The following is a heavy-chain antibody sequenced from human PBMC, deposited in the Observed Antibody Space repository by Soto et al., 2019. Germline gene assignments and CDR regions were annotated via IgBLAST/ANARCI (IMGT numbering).Heavy chain of an antibody. V-gene: IGHV3-30-3*01. CDR2: ISYDGSNK. Sequence: GGSLRLSCAASGFTFSSYAMHWVRQAPGKGLEWVAVISYDGSNKYYADSVKGRFTISRDNSKNTLYLQMNSLRAEDTAVYYCARDLVSGYYYGMDVWGQGTTVTVSS. CDR1: GFTFSSYA. J-gene: IGHJ6*02. CDR3: ARDLVSGYYYGMDV. D-gene: IGHD6-13*01.